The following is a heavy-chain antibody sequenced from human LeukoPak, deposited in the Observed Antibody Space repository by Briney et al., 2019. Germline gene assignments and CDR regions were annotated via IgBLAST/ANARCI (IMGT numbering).Heavy chain of an antibody. CDR2: INANDGNT. Sequence: ASVKVSCKASGYTFTSYYMHWVRQAPGQGLEWMGLINANDGNTNYAQKFRGRVTMTTDTSTSTAYMELRSLRSEDTAVYYCAREDRYGNLRFYFDYWGQGTLVTVSS. CDR1: GYTFTSYY. V-gene: IGHV1-46*01. J-gene: IGHJ4*02. D-gene: IGHD5/OR15-5a*01. CDR3: AREDRYGNLRFYFDY.